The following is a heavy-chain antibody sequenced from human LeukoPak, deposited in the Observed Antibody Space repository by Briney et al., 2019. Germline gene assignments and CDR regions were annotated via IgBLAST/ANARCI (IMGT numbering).Heavy chain of an antibody. CDR3: AKVISSSWPPFFDS. D-gene: IGHD6-13*01. CDR1: GFTFSSYS. Sequence: PGGSLRLSCAASGFTFSSYSMNWVRQAPGKGLEWVSYISSSAITIYYADSVKGRFTISRDNAKNSLYLQMNSLRAEGTAVYYCAKVISSSWPPFFDSWGQGTLVTVSS. J-gene: IGHJ4*02. V-gene: IGHV3-48*01. CDR2: ISSSAITI.